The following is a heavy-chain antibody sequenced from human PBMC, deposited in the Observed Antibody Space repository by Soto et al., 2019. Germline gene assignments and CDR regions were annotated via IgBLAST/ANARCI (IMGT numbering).Heavy chain of an antibody. CDR3: AYSSGWYRHDV. D-gene: IGHD6-19*01. CDR2: LLHSGTT. CDR1: GDSISSPKW. V-gene: IGHV4-4*02. Sequence: QVQLQESGPGLVKPSGTLSLTCAVSGDSISSPKWWTWLRQPPGKGLEWIGDLLHSGTTNYNPSLKSRVILSVDKSQNQFSLSRTSVTAADTAIYYCAYSSGWYRHDVWGQGTSVTVSS. J-gene: IGHJ3*01.